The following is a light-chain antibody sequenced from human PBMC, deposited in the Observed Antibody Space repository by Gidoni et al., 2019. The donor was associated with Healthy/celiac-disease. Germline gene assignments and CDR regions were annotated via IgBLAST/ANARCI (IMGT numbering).Light chain of an antibody. V-gene: IGKV3-20*01. CDR1: QSVSSSY. CDR2: GAS. CDR3: QQYGSSVCS. Sequence: EIVLTQSPGTLSLSPGERATLSCRASQSVSSSYLAWYQQKPGQAPRLLIYGASSRATGIPDRFSGSGSGTDFTLTISRLEPEDFAVYYCQQYGSSVCSFXQXTKLEIK. J-gene: IGKJ2*04.